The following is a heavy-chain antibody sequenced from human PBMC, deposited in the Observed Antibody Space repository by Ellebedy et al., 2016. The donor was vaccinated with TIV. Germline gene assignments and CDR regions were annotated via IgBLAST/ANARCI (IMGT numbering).Heavy chain of an antibody. V-gene: IGHV3-7*01. D-gene: IGHD5-18*01. J-gene: IGHJ4*02. CDR1: GFPFWKDC. CDR2: TKGDRSEK. Sequence: GESLKISCGTSGFPFWKDCMTRLCPAPWRGLEWVACTKGDRSEKYHVASVRGRFTISRDNAKNSLYLQMNSLRAEDTAVYYCESLDTAMVHSNDYWGQGTLVTVSS. CDR3: ESLDTAMVHSNDY.